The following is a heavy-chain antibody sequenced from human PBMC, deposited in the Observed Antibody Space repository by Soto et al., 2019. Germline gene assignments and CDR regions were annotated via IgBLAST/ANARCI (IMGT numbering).Heavy chain of an antibody. CDR1: GGSIGSGDYY. CDR2: IYISGTT. V-gene: IGHV4-30-4*01. Sequence: PSETLSLTCTVSGGSIGSGDYYWSWIRQPPGQGLEWIGYIYISGTTYYSPSLKSRVIISLDKSNNQFSLKLSSVTAADTAVYYCARILPPHYYGLDVWGQGTMVTVSS. J-gene: IGHJ6*02. CDR3: ARILPPHYYGLDV.